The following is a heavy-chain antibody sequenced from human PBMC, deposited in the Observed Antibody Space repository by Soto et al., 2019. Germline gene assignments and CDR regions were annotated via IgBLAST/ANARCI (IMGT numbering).Heavy chain of an antibody. CDR3: AKAYGLYYYDSSGYYGY. Sequence: QVQLVESGGGVVQPGRSLRLSCAASGFTFSSYGMHWVRQAPGKGLEWVAVISYDGSNKYYADSVKGRFTISRDNSKNTLYLQMNSLRAEDTAVYYCAKAYGLYYYDSSGYYGYWGQGTLVTVSS. CDR1: GFTFSSYG. D-gene: IGHD3-22*01. J-gene: IGHJ4*02. V-gene: IGHV3-30*18. CDR2: ISYDGSNK.